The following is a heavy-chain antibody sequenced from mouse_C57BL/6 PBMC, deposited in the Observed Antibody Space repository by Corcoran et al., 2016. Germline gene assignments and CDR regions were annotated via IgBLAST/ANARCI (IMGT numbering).Heavy chain of an antibody. CDR1: GYTFTTYG. D-gene: IGHD1-1*01. Sequence: QIQLVQSGPELKKSGETVKISCKASGYTFTTYGMSWVKQAPGKGLKWMGWINTYSGVPTYADDFKGRFAFSLETSASTAYLQINNLKNEDTATYFCARSTTVGAWDYWGQGTSVTVSS. V-gene: IGHV9-3*01. CDR3: ARSTTVGAWDY. CDR2: INTYSGVP. J-gene: IGHJ4*01.